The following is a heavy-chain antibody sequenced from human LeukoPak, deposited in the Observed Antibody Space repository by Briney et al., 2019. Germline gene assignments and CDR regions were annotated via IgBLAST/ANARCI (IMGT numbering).Heavy chain of an antibody. V-gene: IGHV6-1*01. D-gene: IGHD6-19*01. CDR2: TFYRSKWYN. J-gene: IGHJ4*02. CDR1: GDSVSSNSAA. Sequence: SQTLSLTCAISGDSVSSNSAAWNWIRQSPSRGLEWLGRTFYRSKWYNDYIVSVESRININPDTSKNQFSLQLKSVTPEDTAMYYYAREEESSGWSFDYWGQGILVTVSS. CDR3: AREEESSGWSFDY.